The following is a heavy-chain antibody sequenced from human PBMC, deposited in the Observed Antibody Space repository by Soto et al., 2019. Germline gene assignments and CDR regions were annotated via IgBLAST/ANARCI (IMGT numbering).Heavy chain of an antibody. CDR2: ITSNGGNT. J-gene: IGHJ6*02. CDR3: ARRIPFGYGMDV. D-gene: IGHD2-21*01. V-gene: IGHV3-64*01. CDR1: GFTFSSYA. Sequence: EVQLVESGGGLVQPGGYLRLSCEASGFTFSSYAMHWVRQAPGKGLEYVSAITSNGGNTDYASSVKGRFTISRDNSKNTLYLQMGSLRAEDMAVYYCARRIPFGYGMDVWGQGTTVTVSS.